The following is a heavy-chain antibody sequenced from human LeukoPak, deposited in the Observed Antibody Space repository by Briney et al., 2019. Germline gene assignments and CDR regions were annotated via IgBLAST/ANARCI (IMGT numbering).Heavy chain of an antibody. J-gene: IGHJ4*02. D-gene: IGHD3-10*01. CDR3: ARNYYGSGSYKYYFDY. CDR1: GFTFEDYG. CDR2: INWNGGST. V-gene: IGHV3-20*04. Sequence: PGGSLRLSCAASGFTFEDYGMSWVRQAPGKGLEWVSGINWNGGSTGYADSVKGRFTISRDNAKNSLYLQMNSLRAEDTALYYCARNYYGSGSYKYYFDYWGQGTLVTVST.